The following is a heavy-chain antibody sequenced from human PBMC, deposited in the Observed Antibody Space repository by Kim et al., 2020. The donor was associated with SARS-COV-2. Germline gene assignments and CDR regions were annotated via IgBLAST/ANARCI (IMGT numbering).Heavy chain of an antibody. D-gene: IGHD3-9*01. CDR1: GGTFSSYA. CDR2: IIPIFGTA. J-gene: IGHJ6*02. Sequence: SVKVSCKASGGTFSSYAISWVRQAPGQGLEWMGGIIPIFGTANYAQKFQGRVTITADESTSTAYMELSSLRSEDTAVYYCASATVDSPLRYFDWLLTPMDVWGQGTTVTVSS. V-gene: IGHV1-69*13. CDR3: ASATVDSPLRYFDWLLTPMDV.